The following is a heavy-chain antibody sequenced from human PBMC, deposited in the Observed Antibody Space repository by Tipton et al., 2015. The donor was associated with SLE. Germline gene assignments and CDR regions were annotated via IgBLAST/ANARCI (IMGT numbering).Heavy chain of an antibody. CDR1: GFTFSSYS. J-gene: IGHJ6*02. CDR2: ISGGSDIT. V-gene: IGHV3-23*01. CDR3: AGRRLIIFGHGMDV. D-gene: IGHD3-16*01. Sequence: SLRLSCAASGFTFSSYSMTWVRQAPGKALEWVSIISGGSDITNYADSVKGRFTISRDNSKNTLYLQMSSLSAEDTAIYYCAGRRLIIFGHGMDVWGQGTMVTVSS.